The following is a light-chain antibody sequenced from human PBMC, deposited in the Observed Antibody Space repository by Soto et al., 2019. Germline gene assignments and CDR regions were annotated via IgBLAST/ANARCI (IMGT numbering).Light chain of an antibody. CDR1: TGTVTSTHY. CDR2: DTY. CDR3: LLFYGGTRV. Sequence: QAVVTQEPSLTVSPGGTVTLTCGSNTGTVTSTHYPYWFQQTPGQAPRTLIYDTYKKHSWTPARFTGSLLGGNAALTLSGAQPEDEADYYCLLFYGGTRVFGGGTKLTVL. V-gene: IGLV7-46*01. J-gene: IGLJ2*01.